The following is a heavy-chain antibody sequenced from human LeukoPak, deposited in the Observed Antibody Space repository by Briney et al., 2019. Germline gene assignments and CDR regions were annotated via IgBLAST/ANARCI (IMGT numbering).Heavy chain of an antibody. CDR2: ISSSSSEI. Sequence: LSXAASGFTFXSYSMNWVRQAPGKGLEWVSSISSSSSEIYYADSVKGGFTISRDKAKNSLYLQMNSLRAEDTAVYYCARDYEDDSSGYYNYYYYYMDVWGKGTTVTVSS. CDR1: GFTFXSYS. CDR3: ARDYEDDSSGYYNYYYYYMDV. D-gene: IGHD3-22*01. J-gene: IGHJ6*03. V-gene: IGHV3-21*01.